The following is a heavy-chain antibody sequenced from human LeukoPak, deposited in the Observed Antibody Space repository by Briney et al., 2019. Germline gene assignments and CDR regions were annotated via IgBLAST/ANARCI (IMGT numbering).Heavy chain of an antibody. CDR1: GLIVSGDY. Sequence: GSLRLSCAASGLIVSGDYMSWVRQAPGKGLEWVSVIYSGGTTYYADSVKGRFTTSRDNSKNTWYLQMNSLRAEDTAVYYCARASSDGVVPAATSFDCWGQGTLVIVSS. CDR3: ARASSDGVVPAATSFDC. J-gene: IGHJ4*02. V-gene: IGHV3-66*01. D-gene: IGHD2-2*01. CDR2: IYSGGTT.